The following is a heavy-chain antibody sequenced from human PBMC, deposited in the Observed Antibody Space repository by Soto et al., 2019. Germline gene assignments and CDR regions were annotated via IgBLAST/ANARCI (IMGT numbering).Heavy chain of an antibody. Sequence: GESLKISCKGSGYSFTSYWIGWVRQMPGKGLEWMGIIYPGDSDTRYSPSFQGQVTISADKSISTAYLQWSSLKASDTAMYYCATIYENEESSRFHFDYWGQGTLVTVSS. D-gene: IGHD1-1*01. J-gene: IGHJ4*02. CDR1: GYSFTSYW. V-gene: IGHV5-51*01. CDR3: ATIYENEESSRFHFDY. CDR2: IYPGDSDT.